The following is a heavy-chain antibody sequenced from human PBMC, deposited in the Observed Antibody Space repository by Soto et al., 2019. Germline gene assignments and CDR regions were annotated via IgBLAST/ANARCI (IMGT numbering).Heavy chain of an antibody. D-gene: IGHD3-22*01. J-gene: IGHJ4*02. Sequence: GESLKISCEGSGYSFSSHWIGWVRQMPGKGLEWMGIVYPGDSDTRYSPSFQGQVTISADKSISTAYLQWSSLRASDTAMYYCESCSSGYLYFDSWGQGTMVTVSS. V-gene: IGHV5-51*01. CDR3: ESCSSGYLYFDS. CDR1: GYSFSSHW. CDR2: VYPGDSDT.